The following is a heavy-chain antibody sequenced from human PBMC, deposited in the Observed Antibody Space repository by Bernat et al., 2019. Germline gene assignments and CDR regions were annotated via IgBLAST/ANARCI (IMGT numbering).Heavy chain of an antibody. J-gene: IGHJ4*02. CDR3: ARGAVYASSWYSSPFDY. CDR2: IYSGGTT. V-gene: IGHV3-53*02. CDR1: GFSVSSNY. Sequence: EVQLVETGGGLIQPGGSLRLSCAASGFSVSSNYMSWVRQAPGKGLEWVSVIYSGGTTYYADSVKGRFTVSRDDSKNTLYLQMSSLRVEDTAVYYCARGAVYASSWYSSPFDYWGQGPRSPSPQ. D-gene: IGHD6-13*01.